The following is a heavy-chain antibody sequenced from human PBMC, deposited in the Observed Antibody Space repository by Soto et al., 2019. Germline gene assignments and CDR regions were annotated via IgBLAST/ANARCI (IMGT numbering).Heavy chain of an antibody. CDR3: AKYSGSYSYKYYFDF. Sequence: GGSLRFSCAASGLTFSSYAMSWVRQAPGKGLEWVSAISGSGGSTYYADSVKGRFTISRDSSRNTLYMQMNSLRAEDTAVYYCAKYSGSYSYKYYFDFWGQGALVTVSS. J-gene: IGHJ4*02. D-gene: IGHD1-26*01. V-gene: IGHV3-23*01. CDR2: ISGSGGST. CDR1: GLTFSSYA.